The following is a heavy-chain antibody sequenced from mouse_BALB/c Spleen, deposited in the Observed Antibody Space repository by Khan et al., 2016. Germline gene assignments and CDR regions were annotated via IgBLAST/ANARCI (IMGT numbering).Heavy chain of an antibody. CDR1: GYSITSDYA. CDR3: ARADYGDKDAMDY. J-gene: IGHJ4*01. D-gene: IGHD1-1*01. Sequence: EVQLQESGPGLVKPSQSLSLTCTVTGYSITSDYAWNWIRQFPGNRLEWMGYISYSGSTSDNPSLKSRISITRDTSKNQFFLQLNSVTSEDTSTYYCARADYGDKDAMDYWGQGTSVTVSS. CDR2: ISYSGST. V-gene: IGHV3-2*02.